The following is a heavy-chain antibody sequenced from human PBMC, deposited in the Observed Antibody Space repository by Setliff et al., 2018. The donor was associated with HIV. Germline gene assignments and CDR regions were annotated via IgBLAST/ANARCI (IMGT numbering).Heavy chain of an antibody. Sequence: KTSETLSLTCTVSGGSISSSSYYWGWIRQPPGKGLEWIGSIYYSGSTYYNPSLKSRVTISVDTSKNQFSLRLSSVTAADTAMYYCVRDDYGYNGKGFDYWGPGTLVTVSS. J-gene: IGHJ4*02. D-gene: IGHD4-17*01. CDR3: VRDDYGYNGKGFDY. V-gene: IGHV4-39*02. CDR2: IYYSGST. CDR1: GGSISSSSYY.